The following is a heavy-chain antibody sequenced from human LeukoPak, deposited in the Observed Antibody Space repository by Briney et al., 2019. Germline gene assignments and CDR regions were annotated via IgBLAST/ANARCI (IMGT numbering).Heavy chain of an antibody. D-gene: IGHD3-16*02. V-gene: IGHV4-34*12. J-gene: IGHJ4*02. CDR2: IIHSGST. Sequence: ESLSLSCAVYGGSFSSYCWSWVRQPPGKGLEWIGEIIHSGSTNYNPSLKSRVIISVDTSKNQFFLKLSSVTASDPAVYYCARHCTYYDYVWGSYRPYYFDYWGKGTLDTVSS. CDR3: ARHCTYYDYVWGSYRPYYFDY. CDR1: GGSFSSYC.